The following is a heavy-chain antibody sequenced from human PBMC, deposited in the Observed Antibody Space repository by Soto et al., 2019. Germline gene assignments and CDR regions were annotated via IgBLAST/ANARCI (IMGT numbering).Heavy chain of an antibody. CDR1: GYTFTSYA. CDR2: INAGNGNT. CDR3: ARLQGILDRSYYRGMGV. J-gene: IGHJ6*02. D-gene: IGHD6-13*01. V-gene: IGHV1-3*01. Sequence: GASVKVSCKASGYTFTSYAMHWVRPAPGQRLEWMGWINAGNGNTKYSQKFQGRVTITRDTSASTAYMELSSLRSEDTAVYYCARLQGILDRSYYRGMGVWGQGTTVTVSS.